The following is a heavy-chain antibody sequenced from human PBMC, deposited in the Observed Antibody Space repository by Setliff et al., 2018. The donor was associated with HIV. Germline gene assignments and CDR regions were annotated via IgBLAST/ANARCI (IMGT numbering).Heavy chain of an antibody. CDR1: GGSINITSYY. J-gene: IGHJ4*02. V-gene: IGHV4-39*01. Sequence: SETLSLTCTVSGGSINITSYYWGWIRQPPGNGLEWIGSIYHTGSTYYKPSLKSRVTISVDTSKNQFSLRLSSVAAGDKDVYYCARSIVPVASGYYYFEYWGQGTLVTVSS. D-gene: IGHD3-3*01. CDR2: IYHTGST. CDR3: ARSIVPVASGYYYFEY.